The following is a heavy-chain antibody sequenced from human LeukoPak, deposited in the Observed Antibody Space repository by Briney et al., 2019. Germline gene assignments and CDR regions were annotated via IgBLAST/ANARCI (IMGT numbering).Heavy chain of an antibody. D-gene: IGHD1-1*01. CDR3: ARNGLVVYWNPGYNYYYMDV. Sequence: PGGSLRLSCAASGFTFSSYEMNWVRQAPGKGLEWVSYISSSGSTIYYADSVKGRFTISRDNAKNSLYLQMNSLRAEDTAVYYCARNGLVVYWNPGYNYYYMDVWGKGTTVTVSS. CDR1: GFTFSSYE. CDR2: ISSSGSTI. V-gene: IGHV3-48*03. J-gene: IGHJ6*03.